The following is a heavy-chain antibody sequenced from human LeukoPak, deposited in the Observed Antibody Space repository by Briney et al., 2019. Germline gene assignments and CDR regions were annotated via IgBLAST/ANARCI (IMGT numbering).Heavy chain of an antibody. D-gene: IGHD3-22*01. Sequence: SETLSLTCAVYGGSFSGYYWSWIRQPPGKGLEWIGEINHSGSTNYNPSLKSRVTISVDTSKNQFSLKLSSVTAADTAVYYCARGITMIVDLDAFDIWGQGTMVTVSS. CDR2: INHSGST. J-gene: IGHJ3*02. CDR3: ARGITMIVDLDAFDI. V-gene: IGHV4-34*01. CDR1: GGSFSGYY.